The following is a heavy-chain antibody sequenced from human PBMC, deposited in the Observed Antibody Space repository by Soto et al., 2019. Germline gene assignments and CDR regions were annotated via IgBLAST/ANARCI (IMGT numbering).Heavy chain of an antibody. CDR3: AKGDEYDPIDY. J-gene: IGHJ4*02. CDR1: GFTFSSYG. Sequence: QVQLVESGGGVVQPGRSLRLSCAASGFTFSSYGMHWVRQAPGKGLEWVAVISYDGSNKYYADSVKGRFTTSRDNSKNSLYLQMNSLRAEDTAVYYCAKGDEYDPIDYWGQGTLVTVPS. D-gene: IGHD6-6*01. CDR2: ISYDGSNK. V-gene: IGHV3-30*18.